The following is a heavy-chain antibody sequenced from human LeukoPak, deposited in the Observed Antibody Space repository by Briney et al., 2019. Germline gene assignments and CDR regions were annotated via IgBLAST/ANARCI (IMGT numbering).Heavy chain of an antibody. J-gene: IGHJ4*02. Sequence: SETLSLTCAVYGGSFSGCYWSWIRQPPGKGLEWIGEINHSGSTNYNPSLKSRVTISVDTSKNQFSLKLSSVTAADTAVYYCARHRLSDCSSTSCYLLGFDYWGQGTLVTVSS. CDR3: ARHRLSDCSSTSCYLLGFDY. D-gene: IGHD2-2*01. V-gene: IGHV4-34*01. CDR1: GGSFSGCY. CDR2: INHSGST.